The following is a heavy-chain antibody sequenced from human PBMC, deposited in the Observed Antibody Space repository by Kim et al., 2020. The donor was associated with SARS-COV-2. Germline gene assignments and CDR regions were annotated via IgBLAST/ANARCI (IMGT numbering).Heavy chain of an antibody. CDR3: TRIPVTPLAFWDAFDI. J-gene: IGHJ3*02. V-gene: IGHV3-73*01. D-gene: IGHD3-3*02. CDR1: GLTFSGSP. Sequence: GGSLRLSCAASGLTFSGSPLHWVRQASGKGLEWVGRIRSKANSYATGYAASVKGRFTISRDDSKNTAYLEMRGLKTEDTALYYCTRIPVTPLAFWDAFDIWGQGTMVTVSS. CDR2: IRSKANSYAT.